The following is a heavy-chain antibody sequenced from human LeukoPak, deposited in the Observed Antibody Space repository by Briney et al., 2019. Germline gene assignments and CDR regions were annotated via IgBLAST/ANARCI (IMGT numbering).Heavy chain of an antibody. CDR2: ISSGSSTI. CDR1: GFTFSSSS. D-gene: IGHD6-13*01. Sequence: GGSLRLSCAASGFTFSSSSMNWVRQAPGKGLEWVSYISSGSSTIYYADSVKGRFTISRDNAKNTLYLQMNSLRAEDTAVYYCAIGPRIAAAGTPFDYWGQGTLVTVSS. V-gene: IGHV3-48*04. CDR3: AIGPRIAAAGTPFDY. J-gene: IGHJ4*02.